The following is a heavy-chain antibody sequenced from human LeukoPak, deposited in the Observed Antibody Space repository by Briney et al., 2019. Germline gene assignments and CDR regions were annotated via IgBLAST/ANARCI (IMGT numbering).Heavy chain of an antibody. Sequence: GGSLRLSCAASGFTFSSYEMNWVRQAPGKGLEWVSYISSSGSTIYYADSVKGRFTISRDNAKNSLYLQMNSLRAEDTAVYYCARIYYYDSSGPFDYWGQGTLVTVSS. V-gene: IGHV3-48*03. CDR3: ARIYYYDSSGPFDY. CDR1: GFTFSSYE. D-gene: IGHD3-22*01. CDR2: ISSSGSTI. J-gene: IGHJ4*02.